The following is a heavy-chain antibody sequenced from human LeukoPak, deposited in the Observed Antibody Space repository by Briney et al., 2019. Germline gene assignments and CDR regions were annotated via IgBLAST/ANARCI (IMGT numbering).Heavy chain of an antibody. D-gene: IGHD1/OR15-1a*01. V-gene: IGHV3-30-3*01. J-gene: IGHJ4*02. CDR3: ARELEQVGY. CDR1: GFTFSRYA. Sequence: GGSLRLSCAASGFTFSRYAMHWVRQAPGKGLEWVAVISYDGSNKYYADSVKGRFTISRDNSKNTLYLQMNSLRAEDTAVYYCARELEQVGYWGQGTLVTVSS. CDR2: ISYDGSNK.